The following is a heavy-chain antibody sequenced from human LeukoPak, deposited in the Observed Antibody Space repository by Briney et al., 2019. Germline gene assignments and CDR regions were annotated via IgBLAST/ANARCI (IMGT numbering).Heavy chain of an antibody. D-gene: IGHD1-26*01. CDR1: GFTFSSYG. V-gene: IGHV3-33*01. CDR3: ARDRIVGASVIDY. Sequence: GGSLRLSCAASGFTFSSYGMHWVRQAPGKGLEWVAVIWYDGSNKYYADSVKGRFTISRDNSKNTLYLQMNSLRAEDTAVYYCARDRIVGASVIDYWDQGTLVTVSS. CDR2: IWYDGSNK. J-gene: IGHJ4*02.